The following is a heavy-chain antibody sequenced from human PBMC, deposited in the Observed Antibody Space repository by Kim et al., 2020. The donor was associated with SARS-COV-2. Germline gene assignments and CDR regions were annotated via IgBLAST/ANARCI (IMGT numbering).Heavy chain of an antibody. D-gene: IGHD1-26*01. V-gene: IGHV3-48*02. CDR1: GFTFSSYS. CDR2: ISSSSSTI. J-gene: IGHJ6*03. CDR3: ARDMGEWELLRYYYYYYMDV. Sequence: GGSLRLSCAASGFTFSSYSMNWVRQAPGKGLEWVSYISSSSSTIYYADSVKGRFTISRDNAKNSLYLQMNSLRDEDTAVYYCARDMGEWELLRYYYYYYMDVWGKGTTVTVSS.